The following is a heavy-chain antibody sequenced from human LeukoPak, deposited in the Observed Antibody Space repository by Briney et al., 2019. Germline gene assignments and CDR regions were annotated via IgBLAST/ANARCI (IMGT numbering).Heavy chain of an antibody. J-gene: IGHJ3*01. CDR2: MNANSGNT. CDR3: ARRTTYDAFDL. Sequence: ASVKVSCKASGYAFSSYGIGWVRQATGQGLEWMGWMNANSGNTGYAQKFQDRVTMTRNTSITTAYMELSSLRSDDTAVYYCARRTTYDAFDLWGQGTMVTVSS. CDR1: GYAFSSYG. V-gene: IGHV1-8*01. D-gene: IGHD1-14*01.